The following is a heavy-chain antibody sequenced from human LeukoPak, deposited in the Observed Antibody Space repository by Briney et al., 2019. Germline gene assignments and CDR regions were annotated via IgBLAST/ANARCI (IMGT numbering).Heavy chain of an antibody. D-gene: IGHD3-3*01. CDR2: MNPNSGNT. J-gene: IGHJ3*02. Sequence: ASVKVSCKASGYTFTSYDINWVRQATGQGLEWMGWMNPNSGNTGYAQKFQGRVTITRNTSISTAYMELSSLRSEDTAVYYCARGRSLRFLEWLNPPDAFDIWGQGTMVTVSS. CDR1: GYTFTSYD. V-gene: IGHV1-8*03. CDR3: ARGRSLRFLEWLNPPDAFDI.